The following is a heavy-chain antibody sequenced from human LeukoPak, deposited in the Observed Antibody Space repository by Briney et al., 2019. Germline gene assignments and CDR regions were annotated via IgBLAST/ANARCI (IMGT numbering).Heavy chain of an antibody. J-gene: IGHJ3*02. V-gene: IGHV3-30*01. CDR3: AREGRYSYESRGAFDI. Sequence: GRSLRLSCAASRFTLSSYAMHWVRQAPGKGLEWVAIISYDGSNEYYSDSVKDRFTISRDNYKNTLALQMNSLSAEDTALYYCAREGRYSYESRGAFDIWGQGTMVTVTS. CDR1: RFTLSSYA. CDR2: ISYDGSNE. D-gene: IGHD5-18*01.